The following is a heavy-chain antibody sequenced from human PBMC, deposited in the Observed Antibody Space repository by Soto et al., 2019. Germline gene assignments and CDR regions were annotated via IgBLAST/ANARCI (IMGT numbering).Heavy chain of an antibody. CDR2: IIPIFGTA. CDR1: GGTFSSYA. V-gene: IGHV1-69*06. D-gene: IGHD3-22*01. CDR3: ARDYYDSSGSPLGY. Sequence: SVKVSCKASGGTFSSYAISWVRQAPGQGLEWMGGIIPIFGTANYAQKFQGRVTITADKSTSTAYMELSSLRSEDTAVYYCARDYYDSSGSPLGYWGQGTLVTVS. J-gene: IGHJ4*02.